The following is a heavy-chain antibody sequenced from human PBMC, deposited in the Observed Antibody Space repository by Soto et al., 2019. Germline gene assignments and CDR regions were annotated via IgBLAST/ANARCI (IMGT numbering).Heavy chain of an antibody. V-gene: IGHV3-30*04. CDR2: ISYDGSER. J-gene: IGHJ4*02. CDR3: ASGPIRRQGGLFDY. CDR1: GFTFHT. Sequence: QVQLVESGGGVVQPGRSLRLSCVASGFTFHTLHWFRQAPGKGLEWVAVISYDGSERYYADSVKGRFTISRDNSKNTLYLQVNSLRAEDTAVYHCASGPIRRQGGLFDYWGQGTLVTVSS.